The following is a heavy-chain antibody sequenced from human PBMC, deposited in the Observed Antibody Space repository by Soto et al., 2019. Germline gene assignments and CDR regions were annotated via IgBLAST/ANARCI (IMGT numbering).Heavy chain of an antibody. V-gene: IGHV4-34*01. CDR1: GGSLSGYY. J-gene: IGHJ6*01. CDR3: ASAREYSYGSYYYYYHGMDV. Sequence: SETLSLTCDVYGGSLSGYYWIWIRQPPGKGLEWIGEINHSGSTNYNASLKSRVTILEDTSKNQFFLRLSSVTAADTAVYYCASAREYSYGSYYYYYHGMDVCGQGTTVTVS. CDR2: INHSGST. D-gene: IGHD3-22*01.